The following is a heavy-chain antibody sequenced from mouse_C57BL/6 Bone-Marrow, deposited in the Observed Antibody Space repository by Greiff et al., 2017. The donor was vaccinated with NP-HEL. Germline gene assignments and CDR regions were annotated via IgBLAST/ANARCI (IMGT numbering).Heavy chain of an antibody. CDR2: INPNNGGT. CDR3: ARRGVIITTVVEWYFDV. J-gene: IGHJ1*03. D-gene: IGHD1-1*01. V-gene: IGHV1-26*01. Sequence: VQLHQSGPELVKPGASVKISCKASGYTFTDYYMNWVKQSHGKSLEWIGDINPNNGGTSYNQKFKGKATLTVDKSSSTAYMELRSLTSEDSAVYYCARRGVIITTVVEWYFDVWGTGTTVTVSS. CDR1: GYTFTDYY.